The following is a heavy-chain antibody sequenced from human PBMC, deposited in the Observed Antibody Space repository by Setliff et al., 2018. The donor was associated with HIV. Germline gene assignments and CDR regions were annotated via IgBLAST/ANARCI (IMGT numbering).Heavy chain of an antibody. CDR1: GFTFSHYG. V-gene: IGHV3-33*06. CDR2: IWYDGSDK. J-gene: IGHJ4*02. CDR3: AKEDQRVTSVDY. D-gene: IGHD2-2*01. Sequence: GGSLRLSCAASGFTFSHYGMHWVRRAPGKGLEWLAVIWYDGSDKYYADSVRGRFTISRDNSKNTLYLQISSLRAEDTAVYYCAKEDQRVTSVDYWGQGTPVTVSS.